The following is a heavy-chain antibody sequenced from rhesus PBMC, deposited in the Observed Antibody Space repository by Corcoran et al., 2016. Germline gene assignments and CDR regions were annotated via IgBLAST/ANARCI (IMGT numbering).Heavy chain of an antibody. Sequence: QVQLQESGPGLVKPSETLSLTCVVSGGSISSNYWNWIRQPPGKGLEWIGRIYGGSGSTSYNPSLTSRVTISTDTSKNQFSLKLSSVTAADTAMYYCASAYGLDSWGQGVVVTVSS. CDR1: GGSISSNY. J-gene: IGHJ6*01. CDR3: ASAYGLDS. CDR2: IYGGSGST. V-gene: IGHV4-147*01.